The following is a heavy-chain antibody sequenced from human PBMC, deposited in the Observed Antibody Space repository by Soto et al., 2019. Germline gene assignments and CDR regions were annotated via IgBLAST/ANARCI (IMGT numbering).Heavy chain of an antibody. CDR2: ISSSSSYI. D-gene: IGHD3-22*01. CDR1: GFTFSDYT. CDR3: ARPPNYYDSSGYYGY. V-gene: IGHV3-21*01. Sequence: GGSLRLSCAASGFTFSDYTMNWVRQAPGKGLEWVSSISSSSSYIYYADSVKGRFTISRDNAKNSLYLQMNSLRAEDTAVYYCARPPNYYDSSGYYGYWGQGTLVTVSS. J-gene: IGHJ4*02.